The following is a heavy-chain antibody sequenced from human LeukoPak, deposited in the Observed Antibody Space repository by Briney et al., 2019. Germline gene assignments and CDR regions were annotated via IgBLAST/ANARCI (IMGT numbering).Heavy chain of an antibody. Sequence: GGSLRLSCAASGFTFSTYAMHWVRQAPGKGLEWVAVISYDGSNKYYADSVKGRFTISRDNSKNTLYLQMNTLRAEDTAVYYCAKDVSWDWFDPWGQGALVTVSS. CDR3: AKDVSWDWFDP. D-gene: IGHD7-27*01. CDR1: GFTFSTYA. J-gene: IGHJ5*02. CDR2: ISYDGSNK. V-gene: IGHV3-30*18.